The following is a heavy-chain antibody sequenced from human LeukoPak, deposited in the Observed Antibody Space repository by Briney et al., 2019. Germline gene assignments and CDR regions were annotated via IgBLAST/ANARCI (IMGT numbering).Heavy chain of an antibody. Sequence: ASVKVSCKASGYTFTDYGFSWVRQAPGQGLEGMGWISGYNGQTEYAENFQGRVIMTRDTSTSTVYMELRSLRSDDTARYYCARDPRTAFDFWRGYSGFDYWGQGTQVTVSS. CDR1: GYTFTDYG. D-gene: IGHD3-3*01. CDR2: ISGYNGQT. J-gene: IGHJ4*02. V-gene: IGHV1-18*04. CDR3: ARDPRTAFDFWRGYSGFDY.